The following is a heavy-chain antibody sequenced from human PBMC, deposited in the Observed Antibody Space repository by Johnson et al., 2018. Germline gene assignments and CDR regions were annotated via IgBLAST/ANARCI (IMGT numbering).Heavy chain of an antibody. D-gene: IGHD3-10*01. V-gene: IGHV3-23*04. CDR1: GFTFSSYA. CDR3: AKEWQFAYYYYYMDV. CDR2: ISGSGDST. Sequence: VQLVQSGGGLVQPGGSLRLSCAASGFTFSSYAMSWVRQAPGKGLEWVSGISGSGDSTYYADSVKGRFTISRDNSKNTLYLQMNSLRAEDTDVYYRAKEWQFAYYYYYMDVWGKGTTVTVSS. J-gene: IGHJ6*03.